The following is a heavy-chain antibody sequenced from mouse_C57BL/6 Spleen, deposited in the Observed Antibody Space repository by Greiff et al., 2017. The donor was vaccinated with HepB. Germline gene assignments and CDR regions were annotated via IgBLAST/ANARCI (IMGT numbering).Heavy chain of an antibody. CDR1: GFNIKDYY. D-gene: IGHD1-1*01. V-gene: IGHV14-1*01. Sequence: EVQLQQSGAELVRPGASVKLSCTASGFNIKDYYMHWVKQRPEQGLEWIGRIDPEDGDTEYAPKFQGKATMTADTSSNTAYLQLSSLTSEDTAVYYCTTDTTVVATRGFAYWGQGTRVTVSA. CDR2: IDPEDGDT. CDR3: TTDTTVVATRGFAY. J-gene: IGHJ3*01.